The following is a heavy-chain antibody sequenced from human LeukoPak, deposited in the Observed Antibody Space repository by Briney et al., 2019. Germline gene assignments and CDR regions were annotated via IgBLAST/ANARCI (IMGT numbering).Heavy chain of an antibody. CDR1: GVSFSSYA. Sequence: GGSLRLSCAASGVSFSSYAMHWVRQAPGKGLEWVSLISNSGVNTYYANSVKGRFTISRDNSKNTLYLQMNSLRDEDTAIYYCAKRNSSGWYYFDYWGQGALVTVSS. D-gene: IGHD6-19*01. J-gene: IGHJ4*02. CDR3: AKRNSSGWYYFDY. CDR2: ISNSGVNT. V-gene: IGHV3-23*01.